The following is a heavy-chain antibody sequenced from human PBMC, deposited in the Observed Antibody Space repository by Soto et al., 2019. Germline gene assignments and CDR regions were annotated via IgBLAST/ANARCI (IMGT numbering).Heavy chain of an antibody. CDR1: GYTLNEVA. Sequence: GASVKVSCKVSGYTLNEVAMHWVRQAPGKGLEWLGGFDPDEAETIYAQHFQGRVTMTADTSTSTVYMELSSLRSDDTAVYYCARGWDPQFWSGYYAGFDYWGQGTLVTVSS. J-gene: IGHJ4*02. V-gene: IGHV1-24*01. CDR3: ARGWDPQFWSGYYAGFDY. CDR2: FDPDEAET. D-gene: IGHD3-3*02.